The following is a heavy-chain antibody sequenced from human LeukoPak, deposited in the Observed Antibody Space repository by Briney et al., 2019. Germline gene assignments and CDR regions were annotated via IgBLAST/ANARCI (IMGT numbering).Heavy chain of an antibody. CDR2: INPNSGGT. CDR1: GYTFTGYY. D-gene: IGHD3-3*01. Sequence: ASVTVSCMASGYTFTGYYMHWVRQAPGQGLEWMGWINPNSGGTNYAQKFQGRVTMTRDTSISTAYMELSRLRSDDTAVYYCAVVRFLEWITYGMDVWGQGTTVTVSS. CDR3: AVVRFLEWITYGMDV. V-gene: IGHV1-2*02. J-gene: IGHJ6*02.